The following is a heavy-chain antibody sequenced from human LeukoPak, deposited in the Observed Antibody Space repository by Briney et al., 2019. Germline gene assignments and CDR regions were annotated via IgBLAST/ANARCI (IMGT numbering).Heavy chain of an antibody. CDR3: GRQVETGTAFDI. Sequence: GESLKISCKGSGYSFTTYWIGWVRQMPGKGLEWMGSISPAASDTRYSPSFQGQVTVSADKSITTAYLQWSSLKASDTAMYYCGRQVETGTAFDIWGQGTMVTVSS. CDR1: GYSFTTYW. CDR2: ISPAASDT. V-gene: IGHV5-51*01. D-gene: IGHD1-1*01. J-gene: IGHJ3*02.